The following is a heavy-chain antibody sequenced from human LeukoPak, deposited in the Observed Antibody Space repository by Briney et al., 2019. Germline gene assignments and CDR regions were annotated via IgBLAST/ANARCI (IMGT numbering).Heavy chain of an antibody. CDR3: VRSGYNRFDY. Sequence: PGGSLRLSCAASGFTVSSNYMSWVRQAPGKGLEWVSAFSGSGGGTYYADSMKGRFTISRDNSKSTLYLQMNSLRAEDTAVYYCVRSGYNRFDYWGQGTLVTVSS. V-gene: IGHV3-23*01. CDR1: GFTVSSNY. CDR2: FSGSGGGT. D-gene: IGHD5-24*01. J-gene: IGHJ4*02.